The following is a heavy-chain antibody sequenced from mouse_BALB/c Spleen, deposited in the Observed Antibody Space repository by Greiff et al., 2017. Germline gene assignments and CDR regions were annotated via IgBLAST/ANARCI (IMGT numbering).Heavy chain of an antibody. V-gene: IGHV5-6-5*01. CDR2: ISSGGST. D-gene: IGHD1-1*01. Sequence: EVKLMESGGGLVKPGGSLKLSCAASGFTFSSYAMSWVRQTPEKRLEWVASISSGGSTYYPDSVKGRFTISRDNARNILYLQMSSLRSEDTAMYYCARGRKDYGYAMDYWGQGTSVTVSS. CDR1: GFTFSSYA. J-gene: IGHJ4*01. CDR3: ARGRKDYGYAMDY.